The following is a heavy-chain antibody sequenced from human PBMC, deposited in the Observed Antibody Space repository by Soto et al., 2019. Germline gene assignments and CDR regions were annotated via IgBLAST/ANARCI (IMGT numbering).Heavy chain of an antibody. CDR3: AREYYYGSGSYYGMDV. CDR1: GGSFSGYY. V-gene: IGHV4-34*01. D-gene: IGHD3-10*01. J-gene: IGHJ6*02. Sequence: PSETLSLTCAVYGGSFSGYYWSWIRQPPGKGLEWIGEINHSGSTNYNPSLKSRVTISVDTSKNQFSLKLSSVTAADTAVYYCAREYYYGSGSYYGMDVWGQGTTVTVS. CDR2: INHSGST.